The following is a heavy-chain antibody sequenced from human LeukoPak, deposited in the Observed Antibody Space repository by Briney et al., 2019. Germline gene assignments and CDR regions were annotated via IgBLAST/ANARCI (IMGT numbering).Heavy chain of an antibody. J-gene: IGHJ4*02. V-gene: IGHV3-21*01. CDR3: ARADYYGSGSYYPEDY. D-gene: IGHD3-10*01. CDR1: GFTFSSYA. Sequence: PGGSLRLSCAASGFTFSSYAMHWVRQAPGKGLEWVSSITSSSSYIYYADSVKGRFTISRDNAKNSLYLQMNSLRAEDTAVYYCARADYYGSGSYYPEDYWGQGTLVTVSS. CDR2: ITSSSSYI.